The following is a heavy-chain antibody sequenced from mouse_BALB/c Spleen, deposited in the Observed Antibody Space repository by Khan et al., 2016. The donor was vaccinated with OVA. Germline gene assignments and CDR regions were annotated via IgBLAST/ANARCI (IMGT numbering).Heavy chain of an antibody. CDR2: IYPYNDDT. CDR3: GRSATDYSTVDS. CDR1: GYTFTDYV. V-gene: IGHV1S136*01. Sequence: EVQLQESGPELVQPGASVKMSCKTSGYTFTDYVMHWVKQKPGQGLEWIGYIYPYNDDTESNERFRGKATLTLDKSSTTAYMELNSLTSADSAVYYCGRSATDYSTVDSWGQGTSVTVSS. J-gene: IGHJ4*01. D-gene: IGHD1-1*01.